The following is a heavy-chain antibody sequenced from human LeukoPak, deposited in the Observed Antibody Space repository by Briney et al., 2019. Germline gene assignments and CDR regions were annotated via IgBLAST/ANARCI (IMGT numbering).Heavy chain of an antibody. CDR2: ISAYNGNT. V-gene: IGHV1-18*01. J-gene: IGHJ6*03. CDR1: GGTFSSYA. D-gene: IGHD3-3*01. Sequence: ASVKVSCKASGGTFSSYAISWVRQAPGQGLEWMGWISAYNGNTNYAQKLQGRVTMTTDTSTSTAYMELRSLRSDDTAVYYCARVEAKSSRYYDFWSGFRDYYYMDVWGKGTTVTVSS. CDR3: ARVEAKSSRYYDFWSGFRDYYYMDV.